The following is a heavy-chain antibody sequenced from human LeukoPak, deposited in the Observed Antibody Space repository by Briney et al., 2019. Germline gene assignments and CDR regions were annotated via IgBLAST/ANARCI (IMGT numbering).Heavy chain of an antibody. CDR3: ARDGYGMDV. V-gene: IGHV3-30-3*01. J-gene: IGHJ6*02. CDR2: ISFAGNSK. CDR1: GFTFSSYA. Sequence: GGSLRLSRAASGFTFSSYAIHWVRQAPGKGLEWVALISFAGNSKYYADSVKGRFTISRDNSKNTLYLQMNSLGAEDTAVYYCARDGYGMDVWGQGTTVTVSS.